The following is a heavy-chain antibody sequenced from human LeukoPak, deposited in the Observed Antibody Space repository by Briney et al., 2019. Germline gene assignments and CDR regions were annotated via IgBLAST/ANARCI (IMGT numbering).Heavy chain of an antibody. CDR3: ARTQVVPAAIPGYYYYYMDV. D-gene: IGHD2-2*02. Sequence: SVKVSCKASGYTFTAHYIHWERQAPGQGLEGMGGIIPIFGTANYAQKFQGRVTITTDESTSTAYMELSSLRSEDTAVYYCARTQVVPAAIPGYYYYYMDVWGKGTTVTVSS. CDR1: GYTFTAHY. CDR2: IIPIFGTA. V-gene: IGHV1-69*05. J-gene: IGHJ6*03.